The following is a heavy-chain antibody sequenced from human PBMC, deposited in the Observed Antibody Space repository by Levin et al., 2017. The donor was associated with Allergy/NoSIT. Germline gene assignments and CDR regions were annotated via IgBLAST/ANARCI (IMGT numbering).Heavy chain of an antibody. Sequence: GESLKISCAASGFTFSSYGMHWVRQAPGKGLEWVAVIWYDGSNKYYADSVKGRFTISRDNSKNTLYLQMNSLRAEDTAVYYCARDASSGQPLDYWGQGTLVTVSS. J-gene: IGHJ4*02. CDR1: GFTFSSYG. V-gene: IGHV3-33*01. CDR3: ARDASSGQPLDY. CDR2: IWYDGSNK. D-gene: IGHD3-10*01.